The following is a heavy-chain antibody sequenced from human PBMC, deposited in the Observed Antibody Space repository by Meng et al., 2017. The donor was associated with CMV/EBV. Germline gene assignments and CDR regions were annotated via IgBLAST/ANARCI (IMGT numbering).Heavy chain of an antibody. CDR2: ISSSSSYI. CDR3: ARGGSGYGSDY. CDR1: GVTFSSYW. V-gene: IGHV3-21*01. D-gene: IGHD5-12*01. J-gene: IGHJ4*02. Sequence: GESLKISCTVSGVTFSSYWMHWVRQAPGKGLEWVSSISSSSSYIYYADSVKGRFTISRDNAKNSLYLQMNSLRAEDTAVYYCARGGSGYGSDYWGQGTLVTVSS.